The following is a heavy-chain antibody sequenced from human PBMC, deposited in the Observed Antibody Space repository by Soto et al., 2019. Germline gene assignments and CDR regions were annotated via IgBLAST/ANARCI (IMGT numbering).Heavy chain of an antibody. Sequence: SETLSLTCTVSGGSVSDYYWSWIRQPPGKGLEWIGYIYYSGSTNYNSSLKSRVTISVDTSKNQFSLNLSSVTAADTAVYYCARHGGFNMVRGVLFAFDICGQRKMVTVS. CDR2: IYYSGST. D-gene: IGHD3-10*01. CDR3: ARHGGFNMVRGVLFAFDI. CDR1: GGSVSDYY. J-gene: IGHJ3*02. V-gene: IGHV4-59*08.